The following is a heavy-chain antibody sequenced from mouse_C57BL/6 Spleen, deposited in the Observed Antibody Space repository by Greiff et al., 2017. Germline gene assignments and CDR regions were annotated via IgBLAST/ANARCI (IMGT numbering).Heavy chain of an antibody. J-gene: IGHJ3*01. V-gene: IGHV1-61*01. CDR3: ARLGGAWFAY. D-gene: IGHD1-1*02. CDR2: IYPSDSET. Sequence: QVQLQQPGAELVRPGSSVKLSCKASGYTFTSYWMDWVKQRPGQGLEWIGNIYPSDSETNYNQKFKDKATLTVDKSSSTAYMQLSSLTSEDSAVYYCARLGGAWFAYWGQGTLVTVSA. CDR1: GYTFTSYW.